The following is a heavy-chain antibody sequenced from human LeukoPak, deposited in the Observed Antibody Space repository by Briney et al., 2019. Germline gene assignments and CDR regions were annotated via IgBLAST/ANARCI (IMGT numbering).Heavy chain of an antibody. CDR1: GFTFSSYW. J-gene: IGHJ6*02. V-gene: IGHV3-7*01. D-gene: IGHD2-2*01. CDR2: IKQDGSEK. Sequence: AGSLTLTCAASGFTFSSYWRSWVRQPPGKGLEWVANIKQDGSEKYYLDSVKGRFTISRDNAKNSLYLQMNSLRAEDTAVYYCAREDIVVVPAADYYYYGMDVWGQGTTVTVSS. CDR3: AREDIVVVPAADYYYYGMDV.